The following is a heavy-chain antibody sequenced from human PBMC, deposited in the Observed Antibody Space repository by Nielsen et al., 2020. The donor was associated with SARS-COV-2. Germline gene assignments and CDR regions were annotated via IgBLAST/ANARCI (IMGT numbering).Heavy chain of an antibody. D-gene: IGHD3-9*01. CDR1: GYSFTNYW. CDR2: IYPGDSDT. V-gene: IGHV5-51*01. CDR3: ARLSHDYDILTGYYDY. J-gene: IGHJ4*02. Sequence: GESLKISCKGSGYSFTNYWIGWVRQMPGKGLEWMGIIYPGDSDTRYSPSFQGQVTISADKSISTAYLQWSSLKASDTAMYYCARLSHDYDILTGYYDYWGQGTLVTVSS.